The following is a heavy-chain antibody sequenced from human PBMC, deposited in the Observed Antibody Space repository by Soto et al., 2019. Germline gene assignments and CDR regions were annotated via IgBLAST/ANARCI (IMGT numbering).Heavy chain of an antibody. J-gene: IGHJ6*02. CDR2: ISYDGSNK. CDR3: AKNAYYENGADV. D-gene: IGHD3-22*01. V-gene: IGHV3-30*18. Sequence: GESLRLSCAASGFTFSSYGMHWVRQAPGKGLEWVAVISYDGSNKYYADSVKGRFTISRDNSKNTLYLQMNSLRAEDTAVYYCAKNAYYENGADVWGQGTTVTVSS. CDR1: GFTFSSYG.